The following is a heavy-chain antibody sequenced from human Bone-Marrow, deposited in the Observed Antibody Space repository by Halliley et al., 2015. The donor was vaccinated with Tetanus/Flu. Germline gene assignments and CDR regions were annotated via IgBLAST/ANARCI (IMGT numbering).Heavy chain of an antibody. CDR2: ISTYNGDT. Sequence: QLVQSGAEVKKPGASVKVSCRASGYTFTNYSITWVRQVPGQGLEWVGRISTYNGDTDYAQKLQGRVTLTTDTSTSTAYMELRSLRTSATAVYFCAGVDRDFVVVTDSTWYIDLWGRGTLVSVST. V-gene: IGHV1-18*04. D-gene: IGHD2-21*02. CDR3: AGVDRDFVVVTDSTWYIDL. CDR1: GYTFTNYS. J-gene: IGHJ2*01.